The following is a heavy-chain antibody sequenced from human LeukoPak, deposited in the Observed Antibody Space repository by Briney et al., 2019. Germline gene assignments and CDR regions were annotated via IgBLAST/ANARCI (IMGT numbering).Heavy chain of an antibody. CDR3: ARDNYDIAEDAFDI. CDR2: ISSSGSTI. V-gene: IGHV3-48*03. D-gene: IGHD3-9*01. Sequence: GGSLRLSCAASGFTFSSYEMNWVRQAPGKGLEWVSYISSSGSTIYYADSVKGRFTISRDNAKNSLYLQMNSLRAEDTAVYYCARDNYDIAEDAFDIWGQGTMVTVSS. CDR1: GFTFSSYE. J-gene: IGHJ3*02.